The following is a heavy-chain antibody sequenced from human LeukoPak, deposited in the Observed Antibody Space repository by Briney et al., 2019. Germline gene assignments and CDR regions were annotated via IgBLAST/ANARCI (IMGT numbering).Heavy chain of an antibody. D-gene: IGHD2-15*01. CDR2: IYSGGST. Sequence: GGSLRLSCAASGFTVSSNYMSWVRQAPGKGLEWVSVIYSGGSTYYADSVKGRFAISRDNSKNTVYFHMNSVRAEDTALYYCARDKGLCSGGSCYQTFDYWGQGTLVTVSS. CDR3: ARDKGLCSGGSCYQTFDY. J-gene: IGHJ4*02. V-gene: IGHV3-53*01. CDR1: GFTVSSNY.